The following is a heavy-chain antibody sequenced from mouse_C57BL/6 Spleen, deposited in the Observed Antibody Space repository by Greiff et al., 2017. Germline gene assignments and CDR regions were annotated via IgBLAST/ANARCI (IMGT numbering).Heavy chain of an antibody. V-gene: IGHV3-6*01. Sequence: EVQLQESGPGLVKPSQSLSLTCSVTGYSITSGYYWNWIRQFPGNKLEWLGYISYDGSNNYNPSLKNRISITRDTSKNQFFLKLKSVTTEDTATYYGAGLTGTLSWFAYWGQGTLVTVSA. J-gene: IGHJ3*01. CDR2: ISYDGSN. D-gene: IGHD4-1*01. CDR3: AGLTGTLSWFAY. CDR1: GYSITSGYY.